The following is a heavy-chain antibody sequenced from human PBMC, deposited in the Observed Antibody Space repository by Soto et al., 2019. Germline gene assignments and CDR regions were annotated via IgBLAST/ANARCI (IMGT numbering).Heavy chain of an antibody. CDR3: ARQNVDTAEMGY. D-gene: IGHD5-18*01. Sequence: SETLSLTCTVSGGTVDSGCYYWHWIRQHPGKGLEWIAYIFHSGSTHYNPSLRGRLTTSMDTSKNQFSLELSSVTAADTAMYYCARQNVDTAEMGYWGQGTLVTVSS. CDR2: IFHSGST. V-gene: IGHV4-31*03. J-gene: IGHJ4*02. CDR1: GGTVDSGCYY.